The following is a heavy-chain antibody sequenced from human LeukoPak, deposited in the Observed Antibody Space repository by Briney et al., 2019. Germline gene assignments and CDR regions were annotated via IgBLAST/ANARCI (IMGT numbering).Heavy chain of an antibody. CDR2: ISSSGSTI. CDR3: ARDRGVDTAMVIWFDP. J-gene: IGHJ5*02. Sequence: GGSLRLSCAASGFTFSSYEIHWVRQAPGKGLEWVSYISSSGSTINYADSVKGRFTISRGNAKNSLYLQMNSLRAEDTAVYYCARDRGVDTAMVIWFDPWGQGTLVTVSS. V-gene: IGHV3-48*03. D-gene: IGHD5-18*01. CDR1: GFTFSSYE.